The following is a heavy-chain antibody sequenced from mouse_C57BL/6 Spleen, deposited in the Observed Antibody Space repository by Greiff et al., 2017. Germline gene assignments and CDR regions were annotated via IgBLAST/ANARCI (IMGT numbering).Heavy chain of an antibody. CDR2: IYPGDGDT. CDR3: ARLLRYYCDY. J-gene: IGHJ2*01. Sequence: QVQLKESGPELVKPGASVKISCKASGYAFSSSWMNWVKQRPGKGLEWIGRIYPGDGDTNYNGKFKGKATLTADKSSSTAYMQLSSLTSEDSAVYFCARLLRYYCDYWGQGTTLTVSS. CDR1: GYAFSSSW. D-gene: IGHD1-1*01. V-gene: IGHV1-82*01.